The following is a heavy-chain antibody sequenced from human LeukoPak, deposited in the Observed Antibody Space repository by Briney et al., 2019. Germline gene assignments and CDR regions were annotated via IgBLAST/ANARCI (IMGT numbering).Heavy chain of an antibody. V-gene: IGHV4-34*01. Sequence: PSETLSLTCAVYGGSFSGYYWSWIRQPPGKGLEWIGEINHSGSTNYNPSLKSRVTISVDTSKNQFSLKLSSVTAADTAVYYCARGLYDFWSSYSAYYMDVWGKGTTVTVSS. J-gene: IGHJ6*03. CDR2: INHSGST. CDR3: ARGLYDFWSSYSAYYMDV. D-gene: IGHD3-3*01. CDR1: GGSFSGYY.